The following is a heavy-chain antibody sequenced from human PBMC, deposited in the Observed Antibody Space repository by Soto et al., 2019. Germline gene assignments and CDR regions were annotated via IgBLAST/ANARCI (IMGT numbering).Heavy chain of an antibody. J-gene: IGHJ6*02. Sequence: SETLSLTCAVYGGSFRGYYWSWIRQPSGKGLEWIGEINHSGSINYNPSLKSRVTISVDTSKNQFSLKLSSVTAADTAVYYCESYRRDITMVRGATYYYYSGMDVWGQGTTVTVSS. V-gene: IGHV4-34*01. CDR1: GGSFRGYY. CDR2: INHSGSI. CDR3: ESYRRDITMVRGATYYYYSGMDV. D-gene: IGHD3-10*01.